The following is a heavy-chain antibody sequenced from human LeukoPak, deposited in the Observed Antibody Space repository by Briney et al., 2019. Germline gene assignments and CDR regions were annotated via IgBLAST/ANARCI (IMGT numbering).Heavy chain of an antibody. D-gene: IGHD2-21*02. CDR1: GGTFSSYA. V-gene: IGHV1-69*04. J-gene: IGHJ6*02. CDR2: IIPILGIA. CDR3: ARATGDDYYYGMDF. Sequence: SVKVSRKASGGTFSSYAISWVRQAPGQGLEWMGRIIPILGIANYAQKFQGRVTITADKSASTDYMELSSLRSEDTAVYYCARATGDDYYYGMDFWGQGTTVTVSS.